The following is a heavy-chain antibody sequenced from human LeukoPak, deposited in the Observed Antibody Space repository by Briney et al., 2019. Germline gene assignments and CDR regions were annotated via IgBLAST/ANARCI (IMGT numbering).Heavy chain of an antibody. D-gene: IGHD2-8*01. CDR3: ARERGMVLYEH. V-gene: IGHV3-66*01. CDR2: IYTGVNA. Sequence: GGCLRLSPAPSGVTLSLNYMSCGRQAPGRGRGWGSVIYTGVNAYYADSVKGRFTISRDDSKHTVYLQMNSLRADDTAVYYCARERGMVLYEHWGQGTLVTVSS. CDR1: GVTLSLNY. J-gene: IGHJ4*02.